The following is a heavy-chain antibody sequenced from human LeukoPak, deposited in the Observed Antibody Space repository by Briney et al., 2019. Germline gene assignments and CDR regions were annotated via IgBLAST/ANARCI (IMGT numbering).Heavy chain of an antibody. CDR3: AREGSSGYYIDY. V-gene: IGHV4-34*01. CDR1: GGSFSGYY. D-gene: IGHD3-22*01. Sequence: SETLSLTCAVYGGSFSGYYWSWIRQPPGKGLEWIGEINHSGSTNYNPSLKSRVTISVDTSKNQFSLKLNSVTAADTAVYYCAREGSSGYYIDYWGQGTLVTVSS. CDR2: INHSGST. J-gene: IGHJ4*02.